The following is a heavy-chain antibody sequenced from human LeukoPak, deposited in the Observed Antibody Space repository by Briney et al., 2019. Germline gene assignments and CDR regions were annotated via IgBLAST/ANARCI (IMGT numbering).Heavy chain of an antibody. CDR1: RYTFTSYY. J-gene: IGHJ5*02. CDR2: INPSGGST. D-gene: IGHD2-21*01. Sequence: ASVKVSCKASRYTFTSYYMHWVRQAPGQGLEWMGIINPSGGSTSYAQKFQGRVTMTSDTSTSTVYMELSSLRSEDTAVYYCAGEAVIASRWVDPWGQGTLVIVSS. CDR3: AGEAVIASRWVDP. V-gene: IGHV1-46*01.